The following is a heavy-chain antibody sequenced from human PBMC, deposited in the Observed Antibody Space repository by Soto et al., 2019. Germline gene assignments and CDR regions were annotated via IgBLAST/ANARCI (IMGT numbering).Heavy chain of an antibody. CDR3: ARGNPFNYAGFDV. Sequence: QAHLEQSGAEVKRPGASVKVSCKASGYTFSDFDINWLRQASGQGPGWMGWMNAKSGDTFFAQRFQGNFNMTWDTSLSTAYMEVGSLTSDDTAMYYCARGNPFNYAGFDVWGQGTTVAVSS. D-gene: IGHD3-16*01. CDR1: GYTFSDFD. J-gene: IGHJ6*02. CDR2: MNAKSGDT. V-gene: IGHV1-8*01.